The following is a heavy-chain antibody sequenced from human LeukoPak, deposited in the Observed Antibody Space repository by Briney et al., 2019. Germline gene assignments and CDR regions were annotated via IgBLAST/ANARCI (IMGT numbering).Heavy chain of an antibody. CDR3: ARDSGTRVIAAKFAY. CDR2: IIAHNGNT. J-gene: IGHJ4*02. Sequence: ASVKDSCKASRYTFTNYGMSWVRQAPGQGREWMGWIIAHNGNTNYAQKFQGRVTMSTDTSTNTAYMELRSLRSDDAAVYYCARDSGTRVIAAKFAYWGQGTLVTVSS. CDR1: RYTFTNYG. V-gene: IGHV1-18*01. D-gene: IGHD6-13*01.